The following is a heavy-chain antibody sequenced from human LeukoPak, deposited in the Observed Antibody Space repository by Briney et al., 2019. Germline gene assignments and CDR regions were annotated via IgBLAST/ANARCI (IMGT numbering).Heavy chain of an antibody. CDR2: ISWNSGTI. D-gene: IGHD1-26*01. CDR1: GFTFDDYA. CDR3: VKGRGSYSTGFDF. V-gene: IGHV3-9*01. Sequence: GRSLRLSCAASGFTFDDYAMHWVRQGPGKGLEWVSGISWNSGTIGYSDSVKGRFTISRDNAKNSLYLQLNSLRTEDTALYYCVKGRGSYSTGFDFWGQGTLLTVSS. J-gene: IGHJ4*02.